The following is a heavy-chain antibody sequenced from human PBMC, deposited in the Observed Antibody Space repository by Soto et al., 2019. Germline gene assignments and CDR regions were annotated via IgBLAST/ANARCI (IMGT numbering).Heavy chain of an antibody. CDR2: ISSSGSYI. CDR1: GFTFSSDS. J-gene: IGHJ5*02. V-gene: IGHV3-21*01. Sequence: LRLSCAASGFTFSSDSMNWVRQAPGKGLEWVSSISSSGSYIYYADSVKGRFTISRDNAKNSLYLQMNSLRAEDTAVYYCARSIAARLDWFDPWGQGTLVTVSS. D-gene: IGHD6-6*01. CDR3: ARSIAARLDWFDP.